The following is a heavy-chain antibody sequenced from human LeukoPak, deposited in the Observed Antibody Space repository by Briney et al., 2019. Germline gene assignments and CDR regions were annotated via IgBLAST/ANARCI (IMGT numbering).Heavy chain of an antibody. Sequence: GASVKVSCKASGYTFTSYDINWVRQATGQGLEWMGWMNPNSGNTGYAQKFQGRVTMTRDTSTSTVYMELSSLRSEDTAVYYCARGPRTTLVRGGQWYYYMDVWGKGTAVTISS. CDR3: ARGPRTTLVRGGQWYYYMDV. J-gene: IGHJ6*03. V-gene: IGHV1-8*01. CDR1: GYTFTSYD. CDR2: MNPNSGNT. D-gene: IGHD3-10*01.